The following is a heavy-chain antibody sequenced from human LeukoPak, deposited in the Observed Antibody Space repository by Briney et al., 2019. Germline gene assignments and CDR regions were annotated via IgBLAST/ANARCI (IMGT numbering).Heavy chain of an antibody. Sequence: SGPTLVNPTQTLTLTCTFSGFSLRTSGVGVGWIRQPPGKALEWLALIYWDDDKLYSPSLKSRLTITKNTSKIQVVLTMTTMDPVDTATYYCAHEYSYGKVADYWGQGTLVTVSS. CDR2: IYWDDDK. J-gene: IGHJ4*02. V-gene: IGHV2-5*02. CDR3: AHEYSYGKVADY. D-gene: IGHD5-18*01. CDR1: GFSLRTSGVG.